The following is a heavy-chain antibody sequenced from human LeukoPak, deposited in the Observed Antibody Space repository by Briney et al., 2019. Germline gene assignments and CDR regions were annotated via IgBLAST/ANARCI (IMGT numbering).Heavy chain of an antibody. D-gene: IGHD5-24*01. Sequence: RGESLQISCKGSGSIFTSYWIGWGRQLPGKGLEGMGIIYPGDSDTRDSPSLQGQVTISDNKSICTAYLQWSSLKASDTAMYYCARHEVATPFDIWGQGTMVTVSS. J-gene: IGHJ3*02. V-gene: IGHV5-51*01. CDR3: ARHEVATPFDI. CDR1: GSIFTSYW. CDR2: IYPGDSDT.